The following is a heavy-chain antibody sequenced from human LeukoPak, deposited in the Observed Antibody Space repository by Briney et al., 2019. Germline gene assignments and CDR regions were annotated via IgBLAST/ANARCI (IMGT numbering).Heavy chain of an antibody. CDR3: TYLRHNLYYYYYIDV. Sequence: GGSLRLSCAASGLSFSSAWMNWVRLAPGKGLEWVGRIKSNVDGGTTHYAAPVKGRFTISRDDSKDTLYLQMNSLKTEDTGIYYCTYLRHNLYYYYYIDVWGKGTTVTVSS. J-gene: IGHJ6*03. D-gene: IGHD1-14*01. CDR2: IKSNVDGGTT. CDR1: GLSFSSAW. V-gene: IGHV3-15*01.